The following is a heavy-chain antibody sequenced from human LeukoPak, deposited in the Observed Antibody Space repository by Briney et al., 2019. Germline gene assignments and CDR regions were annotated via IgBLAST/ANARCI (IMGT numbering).Heavy chain of an antibody. D-gene: IGHD4-17*01. CDR3: AKGTVSDAFDI. CDR1: GYTFTGYY. Sequence: ASVKVSCKASGYTFTGYYMHWVRQAPGQGLEWMGWINPNSGGTNYAQKFQGRVTITADKSTSTAYMELSSLRSEDTAVYYCAKGTVSDAFDIWGQGTMVTVSS. CDR2: INPNSGGT. V-gene: IGHV1-2*02. J-gene: IGHJ3*02.